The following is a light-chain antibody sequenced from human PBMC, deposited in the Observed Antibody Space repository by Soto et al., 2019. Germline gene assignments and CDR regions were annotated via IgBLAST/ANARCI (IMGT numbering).Light chain of an antibody. Sequence: QSVLTQPPSASGTPGQRVTISCSGGSSNIGSNTINWYQQLPGTAPKLLIYANNQRPSGVPDRFSGSKSGTSASLAISGLQSEDESEYYCAAWDDRMNGVIFGGGTSSPS. CDR1: SSNIGSNT. J-gene: IGLJ2*01. V-gene: IGLV1-44*01. CDR3: AAWDDRMNGVI. CDR2: ANN.